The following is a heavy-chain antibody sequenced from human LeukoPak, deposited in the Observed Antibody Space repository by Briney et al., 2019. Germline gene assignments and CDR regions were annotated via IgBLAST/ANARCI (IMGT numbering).Heavy chain of an antibody. CDR3: ARAIVATTTRIAAAGSGGIYFDY. CDR1: GGSINSGNYY. Sequence: SETLSLTCTVSGGSINSGNYYWSWIRQPPGKGLEWIGEINHSGSTNYNPSLKSRVTISVDTSKNQFSLKLSSVTAADTAVYYCARAIVATTTRIAAAGSGGIYFDYWGQGTLVTVSS. V-gene: IGHV4-39*07. CDR2: INHSGST. D-gene: IGHD6-13*01. J-gene: IGHJ4*02.